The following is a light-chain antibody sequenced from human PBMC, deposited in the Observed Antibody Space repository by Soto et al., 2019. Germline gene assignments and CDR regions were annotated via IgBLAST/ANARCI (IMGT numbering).Light chain of an antibody. Sequence: EIVFTQSPLPLSLSPGERATLSCRPSQRVSNTDVGWYQQKPAQAPRLLIYATSSRLSGIPARFSGSGTGTDFTLTISSLEPEDFAAYYCQQFSSYPLTFGRGTKVDIK. J-gene: IGKJ4*01. V-gene: IGKV3-20*01. CDR1: QRVSNTD. CDR3: QQFSSYPLT. CDR2: ATS.